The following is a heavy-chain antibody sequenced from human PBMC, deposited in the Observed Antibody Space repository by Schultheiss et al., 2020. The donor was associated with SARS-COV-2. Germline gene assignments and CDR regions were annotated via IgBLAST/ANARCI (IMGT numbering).Heavy chain of an antibody. CDR3: ASSGSYYDVDYFDY. D-gene: IGHD1-26*01. CDR2: ISGSGGST. J-gene: IGHJ4*02. Sequence: GGSLRLSCAASGFTFSSYAMSWVRQAPGKGLEWVSAISGSGGSTYYADSVKGRFTISRDNAKNSLYLQMSSLRAEETAVYYCASSGSYYDVDYFDYWGQGTLVTVSS. CDR1: GFTFSSYA. V-gene: IGHV3-23*01.